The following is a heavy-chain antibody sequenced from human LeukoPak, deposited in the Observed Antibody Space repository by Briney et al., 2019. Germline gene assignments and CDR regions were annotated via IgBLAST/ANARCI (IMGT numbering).Heavy chain of an antibody. CDR1: GYSITSGYH. D-gene: IGHD4-17*01. V-gene: IGHV4-38-2*02. Sequence: SETLSLTCTVSGYSITSGYHWSWIRQPPDKGLEWIGNFYQSGIFNYNPSLKSRVTISVDTSKNQFSLKLSSVTAADTAVYYCARWYGDYVEYFDYWGQGTLVTVSS. J-gene: IGHJ4*02. CDR3: ARWYGDYVEYFDY. CDR2: FYQSGIF.